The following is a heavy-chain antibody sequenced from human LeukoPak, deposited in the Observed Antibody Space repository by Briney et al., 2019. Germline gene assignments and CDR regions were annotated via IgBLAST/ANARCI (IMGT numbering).Heavy chain of an antibody. CDR2: IGTAGDT. V-gene: IGHV3-13*01. D-gene: IGHD5-24*01. CDR1: GFTFSSYD. CDR3: ARGDGWFYGMDV. J-gene: IGHJ6*02. Sequence: PGGSLRLSCAASGFTFSSYDMHWVRKATGKGLEWVSAIGTAGDTYYPGSVKGRFTISRENAKNSLYLQMNSLRAGDTAVYYCARGDGWFYGMDVWGQGTTVTVSS.